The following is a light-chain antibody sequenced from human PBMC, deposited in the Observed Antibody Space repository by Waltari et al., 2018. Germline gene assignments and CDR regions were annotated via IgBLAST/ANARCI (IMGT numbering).Light chain of an antibody. CDR3: CSYAGGSAPYV. CDR1: SSDVGSYNL. J-gene: IGLJ1*01. CDR2: EGS. Sequence: QSALTQPASVSGSPGQSITISCTGTSSDVGSYNLVSWFQQHPGKAPKLMIYEGSKRPSGVSNRFSGSESGNTASLTISGLQAEDEADYYCCSYAGGSAPYVFGTGTKVTVL. V-gene: IGLV2-23*01.